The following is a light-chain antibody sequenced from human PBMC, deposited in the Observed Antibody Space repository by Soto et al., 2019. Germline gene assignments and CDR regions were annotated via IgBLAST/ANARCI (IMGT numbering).Light chain of an antibody. CDR2: LNGDGSH. CDR1: SGHSNYA. J-gene: IGLJ2*01. Sequence: QPVLTQSPSASASLGASVKLTSTLSSGHSNYAIAWHQQQPEKGPRYLMRLNGDGSHNKGDGIPDRFSGSSSGAERYLTISSLQSEDEADYYCQTWGAAIKVVFGGGTKLTVL. V-gene: IGLV4-69*01. CDR3: QTWGAAIKVV.